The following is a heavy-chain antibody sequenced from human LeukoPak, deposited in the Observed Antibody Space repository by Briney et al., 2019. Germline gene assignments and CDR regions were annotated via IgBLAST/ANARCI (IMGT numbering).Heavy chain of an antibody. J-gene: IGHJ6*02. CDR2: MNPNSGNT. V-gene: IGHV1-8*01. CDR3: ARARSEDGVWQTPYYYYYGMDV. Sequence: GASVKVSCKASGYTFTSYDINWVRQATGQGLEWMGWMNPNSGNTGYAQKFQGRVTMTRNTSISTAYMELSSLRSEDTAVYYCARARSEDGVWQTPYYYYYGMDVWGQGTTVTVSS. D-gene: IGHD3-10*01. CDR1: GYTFTSYD.